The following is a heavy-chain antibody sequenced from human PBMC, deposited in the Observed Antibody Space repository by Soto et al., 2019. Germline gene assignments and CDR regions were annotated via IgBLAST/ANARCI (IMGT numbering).Heavy chain of an antibody. V-gene: IGHV3-30*04. J-gene: IGHJ3*02. D-gene: IGHD3-10*01. CDR2: ISYDGSNK. CDR3: ARVLWFGELGAFDI. Sequence: GGSLRLSCAASGFTFSSYAMHWVRQAPGKGLAWVAVISYDGSNKYYADSVKGRFTISRDNSKNTLYLQMNSLRAEDTAVYYCARVLWFGELGAFDIWGQGTMVTVAS. CDR1: GFTFSSYA.